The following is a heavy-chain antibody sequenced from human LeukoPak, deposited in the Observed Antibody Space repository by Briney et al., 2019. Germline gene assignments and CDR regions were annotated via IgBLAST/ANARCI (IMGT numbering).Heavy chain of an antibody. CDR3: ARDAGFLEWSFLLDY. D-gene: IGHD3-3*01. J-gene: IGHJ4*02. Sequence: ASVKVSCKASGYTFTSYGISWVRQAPGRGLEWMGWISAYNGNTNYAQKLQGRVTMTTDTSTSTAYMELRSLRSEDTAVYYCARDAGFLEWSFLLDYWGQGTLVTVSS. V-gene: IGHV1-18*01. CDR1: GYTFTSYG. CDR2: ISAYNGNT.